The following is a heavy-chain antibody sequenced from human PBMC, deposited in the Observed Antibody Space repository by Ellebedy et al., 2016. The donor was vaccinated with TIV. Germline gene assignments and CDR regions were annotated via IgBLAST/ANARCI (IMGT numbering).Heavy chain of an antibody. CDR3: AKDLGIERQWGFNY. Sequence: GESLKISCAASGFTFTIYAMGWVRQAPGKGLEWVSNISRNGGGTYYAGSVEGRFTISRDNSNNTLWLQMSGLRAEDTARYFCAKDLGIERQWGFNYWGQGTLVTVSS. V-gene: IGHV3-23*01. CDR2: ISRNGGGT. D-gene: IGHD1-26*01. CDR1: GFTFTIYA. J-gene: IGHJ4*02.